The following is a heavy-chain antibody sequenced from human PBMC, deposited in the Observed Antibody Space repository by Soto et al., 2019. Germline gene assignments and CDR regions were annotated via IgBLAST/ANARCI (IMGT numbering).Heavy chain of an antibody. J-gene: IGHJ6*02. CDR1: CDSINNFY. Sequence: PSETLSLTCTVSCDSINNFYWTWIRQPPGKGLEWIVYVYDSGSTSYNPALKSRLTISVDTSKNQYSLKLKSVTAADTAVYYCARGTKYYYQGRDVWGQGATVTVSS. CDR2: VYDSGST. CDR3: ARGTKYYYQGRDV. V-gene: IGHV4-59*01.